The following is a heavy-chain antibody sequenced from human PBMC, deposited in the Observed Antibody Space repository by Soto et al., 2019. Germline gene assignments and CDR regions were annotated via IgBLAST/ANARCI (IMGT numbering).Heavy chain of an antibody. CDR1: GYTFTSYF. V-gene: IGHV1-46*01. Sequence: GASVKVSCKASGYTFTSYFIHWVRQAPGQGLEWMGVFDPSGVATNSAQKFQGRLTMTRDTSTSTVYMDLTSLGSDDTALYYCARGGYFDRSGYYDYWGQGTLVTVSS. D-gene: IGHD3-22*01. CDR2: FDPSGVAT. CDR3: ARGGYFDRSGYYDY. J-gene: IGHJ4*02.